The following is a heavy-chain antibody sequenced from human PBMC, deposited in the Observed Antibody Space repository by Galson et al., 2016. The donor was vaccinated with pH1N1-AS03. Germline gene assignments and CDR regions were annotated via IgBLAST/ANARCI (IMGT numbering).Heavy chain of an antibody. J-gene: IGHJ4*02. Sequence: PALVKPPQTLTLTCTFSGFSLSTSGEGVGWIRQPPGKALEWLTLIHWDDDKRYSPSLRTRLTITKDTPKNQVVLTMTNMDPVDTATYLCVHRRRTITVASVFDYWGQGALVTVSS. D-gene: IGHD5-12*01. CDR2: IHWDDDK. V-gene: IGHV2-5*02. CDR1: GFSLSTSGEG. CDR3: VHRRRTITVASVFDY.